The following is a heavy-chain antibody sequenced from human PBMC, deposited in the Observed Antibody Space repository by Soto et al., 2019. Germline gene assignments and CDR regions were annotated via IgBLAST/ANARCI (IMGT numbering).Heavy chain of an antibody. CDR1: GLNFSSYS. CDR3: ARPGSGSYSGMDV. CDR2: ISSSSSSR. J-gene: IGHJ6*02. Sequence: GVPQRVPCVAAGLNFSSYSMNWVSKAPGKGLEWVSYISSSSSSRYYADSVKGRFTISRDNAKNSLYLQMNSLRDEDTAVYYCARPGSGSYSGMDVWGQGTTVTVSS. D-gene: IGHD3-10*01. V-gene: IGHV3-48*02.